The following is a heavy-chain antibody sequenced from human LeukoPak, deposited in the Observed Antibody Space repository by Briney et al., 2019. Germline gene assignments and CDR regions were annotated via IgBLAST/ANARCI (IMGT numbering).Heavy chain of an antibody. CDR3: TSSADYYDSSGYKN. CDR1: GFTFGDYA. Sequence: PGGSLRLSCTASGFTFGDYAMSWFRQAPGKGLEWVGFIRSKAYGGTTEYAASVKGRFTISRDDSKSIAYLQMNSLKTEDTAVYYGTSSADYYDSSGYKNWGQGTLVTVSS. D-gene: IGHD3-22*01. J-gene: IGHJ4*02. CDR2: IRSKAYGGTT. V-gene: IGHV3-49*03.